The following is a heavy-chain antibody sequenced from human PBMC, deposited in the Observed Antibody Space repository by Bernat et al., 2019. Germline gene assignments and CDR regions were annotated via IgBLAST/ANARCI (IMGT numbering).Heavy chain of an antibody. Sequence: EVQLVESGGGLVKPGGSLRLSCAASGFSINNYTMNWVRQAPGKGLEWVSSISSSSTFMYYADSVRGRVTISRDNGKNSLWLQMNSLRAEDTAVYSCASDKKIVGPAKAAYYYGMDVWGQGTTVTVSS. CDR1: GFSINNYT. J-gene: IGHJ6*02. CDR2: ISSSSTFM. CDR3: ASDKKIVGPAKAAYYYGMDV. D-gene: IGHD1-26*01. V-gene: IGHV3-21*01.